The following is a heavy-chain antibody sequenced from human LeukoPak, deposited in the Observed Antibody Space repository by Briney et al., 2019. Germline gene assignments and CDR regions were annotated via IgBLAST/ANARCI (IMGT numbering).Heavy chain of an antibody. D-gene: IGHD1-26*01. CDR1: GFTFNIYA. J-gene: IGHJ2*01. CDR3: AKDRTVGASYWYFDL. V-gene: IGHV3-23*01. CDR2: ISETSRKT. Sequence: PGGSLRLSCAASGFTFNIYAMSWVRQAPGKGLEWVSAISETSRKTYYADSVKGRFTISRDNSKNTLFLHMNTLRAEDTAIYYCAKDRTVGASYWYFDLWGRGTLVTVSS.